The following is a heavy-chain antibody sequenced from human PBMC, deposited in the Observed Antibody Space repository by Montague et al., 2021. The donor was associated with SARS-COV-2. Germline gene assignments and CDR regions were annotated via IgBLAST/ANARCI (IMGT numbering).Heavy chain of an antibody. V-gene: IGHV4-39*07. CDR2: IYYSGST. CDR1: GGSISSSSYY. D-gene: IGHD2-15*01. Sequence: SETLSLTCTVSGGSISSSSYYWGRIRQPPGKGLEWIRSIYYSGSTYYNPSLQSRVTISVYTSKNQFSLKLSSVTAADTAVYYCARVISRQNNIVVVGLYYFDFWGQGTLVTVSS. J-gene: IGHJ4*02. CDR3: ARVISRQNNIVVVGLYYFDF.